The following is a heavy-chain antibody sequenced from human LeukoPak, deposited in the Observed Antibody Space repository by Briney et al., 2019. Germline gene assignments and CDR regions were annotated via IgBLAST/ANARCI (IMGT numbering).Heavy chain of an antibody. D-gene: IGHD6-19*01. CDR1: GFTFSSYA. V-gene: IGHV3-23*01. CDR2: ISGSGGST. CDR3: AKRAAYSSGWPPDYYYGMDV. J-gene: IGHJ6*02. Sequence: GGSLRLSCAASGFTFSSYAMSWVRQAPGKGLEWVSVISGSGGSTYYADSVKGRFTIPRDDSKNTLYLQMNSLRAEDTAVYYCAKRAAYSSGWPPDYYYGMDVWGQGTTVTVSS.